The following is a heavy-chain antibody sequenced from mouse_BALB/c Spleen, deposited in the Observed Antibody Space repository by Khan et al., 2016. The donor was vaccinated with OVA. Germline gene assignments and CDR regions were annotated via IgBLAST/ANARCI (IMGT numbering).Heavy chain of an antibody. CDR1: GFSLTSYG. Sequence: QVQLKESGPGLVAPSQSLSITCTVSGFSLTSYGVHWVRQPPGKGLEWLGVIWAGGSTNYNSALMSRLSISKDNSKSQVFLKMNSLQTDDTAIYXCAREPPIHYYGYRTMDYWGQGTSVTVSS. D-gene: IGHD1-2*01. CDR2: IWAGGST. J-gene: IGHJ4*01. CDR3: AREPPIHYYGYRTMDY. V-gene: IGHV2-9*02.